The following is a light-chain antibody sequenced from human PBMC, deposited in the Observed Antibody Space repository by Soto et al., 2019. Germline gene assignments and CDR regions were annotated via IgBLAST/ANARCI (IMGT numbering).Light chain of an antibody. CDR3: QQRSNWPLT. V-gene: IGKV3-11*01. CDR1: QSVGSY. Sequence: EIVLTQSPATLSLSPGERATLSCRASQSVGSYLAWYQHTPGQAPRLLIFDASNRAAGIPARYSGSGSGTDFTLTISPLEPEDFAVYYCQQRSNWPLTFGGGTKVEIK. J-gene: IGKJ4*01. CDR2: DAS.